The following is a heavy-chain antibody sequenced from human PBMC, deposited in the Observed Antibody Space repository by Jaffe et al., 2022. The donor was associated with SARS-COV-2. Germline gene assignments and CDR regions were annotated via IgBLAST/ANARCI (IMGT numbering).Heavy chain of an antibody. D-gene: IGHD3-10*01. CDR2: IYYTGTT. CDR1: GGSISSGGYY. Sequence: QVQLQESGPGLVKPSQTLSLTCTVSGGSISSGGYYWSWIRQLPGKGLEYIGYIYYTGTTYYNPSLKSRVTMSVDTSKNQFSLNLRSVTAADTAVYYCARDEGTGRRYFDFWGQGTLVTVSS. CDR3: ARDEGTGRRYFDF. V-gene: IGHV4-31*03. J-gene: IGHJ4*02.